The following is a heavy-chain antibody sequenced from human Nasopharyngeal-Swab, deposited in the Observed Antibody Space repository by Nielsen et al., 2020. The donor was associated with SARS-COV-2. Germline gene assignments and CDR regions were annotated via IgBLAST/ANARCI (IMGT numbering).Heavy chain of an antibody. Sequence: GGSLRLSCEASGFTFRDNAMTWVRKAPGKGLEWVSTISGSGNTHYADSVKGRFTISRDNYKNTVFLQMNSLRAEDTAIYSCASWAGSSRDYYGPLDYWGQGNLVTVSS. CDR3: ASWAGSSRDYYGPLDY. V-gene: IGHV3-23*01. J-gene: IGHJ4*02. CDR1: GFTFRDNA. CDR2: ISGSGNT. D-gene: IGHD6-25*01.